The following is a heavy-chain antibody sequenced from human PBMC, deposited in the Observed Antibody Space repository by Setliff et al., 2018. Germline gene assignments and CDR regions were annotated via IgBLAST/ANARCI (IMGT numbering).Heavy chain of an antibody. D-gene: IGHD5-18*01. CDR2: IYHNGNA. V-gene: IGHV4-59*01. CDR3: ARDRTAYSYGLDV. J-gene: IGHJ6*02. Sequence: SETLSLTCTVSGGSISPYFWGWIRQPPGKGLEWIGYIYHNGNANFNPSLKTRVSMSVDTSKNQIALNLKSVTAADTAVYYCARDRTAYSYGLDVWGQGTTVTVSS. CDR1: GGSISPYF.